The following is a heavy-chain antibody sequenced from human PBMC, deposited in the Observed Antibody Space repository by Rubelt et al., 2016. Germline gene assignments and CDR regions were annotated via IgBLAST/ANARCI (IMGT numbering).Heavy chain of an antibody. Sequence: QVQLQESGPGLVKPSETLSLTCTVSGGSISSYYWSWIRQPPGKGLDWIGYIYYSGGTNYNPSRKSRVTISVDTSKNQFSLKLSSVTAADTAVYYCARDAGGHDYWGQGTLVTVSS. D-gene: IGHD1-14*01. CDR2: IYYSGGT. CDR3: ARDAGGHDY. J-gene: IGHJ4*02. V-gene: IGHV4-59*01. CDR1: GGSISSYY.